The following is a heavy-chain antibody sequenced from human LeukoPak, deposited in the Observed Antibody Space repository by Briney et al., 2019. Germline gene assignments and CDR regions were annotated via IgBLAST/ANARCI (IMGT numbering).Heavy chain of an antibody. V-gene: IGHV4-34*01. CDR1: GGSFSGYY. Sequence: SETLSLTCAVYGGSFSGYYWSWIRQPPGKGLEWIGEINHSGSTNYNPSLKSRVTISVDTSKNQFSLKLSSVTAADTAVYYCARGVISATTVTTRRSGHYYYGMDVWGKGTTVTVSS. D-gene: IGHD4-17*01. CDR3: ARGVISATTVTTRRSGHYYYGMDV. J-gene: IGHJ6*04. CDR2: INHSGST.